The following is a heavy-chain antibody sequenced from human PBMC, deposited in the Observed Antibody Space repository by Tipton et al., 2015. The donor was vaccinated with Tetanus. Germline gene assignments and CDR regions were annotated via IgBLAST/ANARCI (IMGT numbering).Heavy chain of an antibody. CDR2: IFYSGST. V-gene: IGHV4-39*01. Sequence: TLSLNCSVSGGSISGSSYYWSWIRQPPGKALEWIGSIFYSGSTFYHPSLQSRVTISVDTSKNHFSLRLSSVTAADTAVYFCARHPPPYYYGSGSYLDYWGQGTPVTVSS. J-gene: IGHJ4*02. D-gene: IGHD3-10*01. CDR1: GGSISGSSYY. CDR3: ARHPPPYYYGSGSYLDY.